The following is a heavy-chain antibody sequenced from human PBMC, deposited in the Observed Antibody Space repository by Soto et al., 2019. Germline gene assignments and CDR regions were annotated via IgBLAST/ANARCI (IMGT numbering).Heavy chain of an antibody. Sequence: VQLVESGGGLVQPGGSLRLSCAASGFTFSSYLMHWVRQAPGKGLEWVAIISYDGSNKYYADSVKGRFTISRDNSKNTLYLQMNSLRSDDTAVYYCARDPYSFYSMDVWGPGTTVTVSS. J-gene: IGHJ6*02. CDR1: GFTFSSYL. CDR3: ARDPYSFYSMDV. V-gene: IGHV3-30-3*01. CDR2: ISYDGSNK.